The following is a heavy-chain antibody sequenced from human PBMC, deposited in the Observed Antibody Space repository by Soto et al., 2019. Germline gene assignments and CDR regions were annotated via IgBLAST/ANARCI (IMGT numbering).Heavy chain of an antibody. Sequence: PGGSLRLSCAASGFTFTSYSMVWVRLAPGKGLEWVASISSGSDSIFYADSVKGRFTVSRDNAKNSLFLQMNNLRAEDTAVYFCARDRSADRFVQYFQHWGQGTQVTVSS. J-gene: IGHJ1*01. D-gene: IGHD6-19*01. CDR3: ARDRSADRFVQYFQH. CDR2: ISSGSDSI. V-gene: IGHV3-21*01. CDR1: GFTFTSYS.